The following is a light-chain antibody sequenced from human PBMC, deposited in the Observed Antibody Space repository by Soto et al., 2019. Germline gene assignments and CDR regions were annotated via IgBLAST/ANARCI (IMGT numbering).Light chain of an antibody. CDR3: QHDNSYSEA. V-gene: IGKV1-5*03. J-gene: IGKJ1*01. CDR2: KAS. Sequence: DIQMTQSPSTLSGSVGDRVTITCRASQTISSWLAWYQQKPGKAPKLLIYKASTLKSGVPSRFSVSGSGTEFSLTISSVQPDDFATYYCQHDNSYSEAFGQGTKVQLK. CDR1: QTISSW.